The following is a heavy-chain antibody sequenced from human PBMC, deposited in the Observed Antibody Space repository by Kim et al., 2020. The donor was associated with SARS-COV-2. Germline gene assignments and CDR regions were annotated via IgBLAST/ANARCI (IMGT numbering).Heavy chain of an antibody. Sequence: GGSLRLSCAASGFTFSSYSMNWVRQAPGKGLEWVSSISSSSSNIYYADSVKGRFTISRDNAKNSLYLQMNSLRAEDTAVYYCARGPVQLWSNPTDYWGQGTLVTVAS. D-gene: IGHD5-18*01. V-gene: IGHV3-21*01. CDR2: ISSSSSNI. J-gene: IGHJ4*02. CDR1: GFTFSSYS. CDR3: ARGPVQLWSNPTDY.